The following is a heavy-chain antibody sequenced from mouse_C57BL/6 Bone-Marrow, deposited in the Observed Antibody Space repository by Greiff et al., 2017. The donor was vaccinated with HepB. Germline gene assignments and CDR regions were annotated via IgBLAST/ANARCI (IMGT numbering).Heavy chain of an antibody. Sequence: VQLQQPGAELVKPGASVTMSCKASGYTFTSYWITWVKQRPGQGLEWIGDIYPGSGSTNYNEKFKSKATLTVDTSSSTAYMQLSSLTSEDSAVYYCARGAYYGSSNYFDYWGQGTTLTVSS. J-gene: IGHJ2*01. CDR1: GYTFTSYW. CDR3: ARGAYYGSSNYFDY. D-gene: IGHD1-1*01. V-gene: IGHV1-55*01. CDR2: IYPGSGST.